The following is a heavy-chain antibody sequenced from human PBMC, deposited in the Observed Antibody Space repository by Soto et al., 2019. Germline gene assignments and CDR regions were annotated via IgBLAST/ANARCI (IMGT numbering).Heavy chain of an antibody. J-gene: IGHJ6*02. V-gene: IGHV3-74*01. CDR2: VKFDGTIT. Sequence: EVQLVESGGGLVQPGGSLRVSCAASGFTFSNYWMHWVRQVPGTGLVWVSRVKFDGTITNYADSVKGRFIVSRDNARNTVNLHMYSLRSDDNGVYYCPRGRQNYYGVEVWGQGTTVTVSS. CDR3: PRGRQNYYGVEV. CDR1: GFTFSNYW.